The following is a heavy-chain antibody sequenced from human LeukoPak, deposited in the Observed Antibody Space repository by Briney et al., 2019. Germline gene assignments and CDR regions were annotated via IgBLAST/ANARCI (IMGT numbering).Heavy chain of an antibody. V-gene: IGHV4-61*02. CDR3: ARAWAKGVVSARNYFDY. D-gene: IGHD1-26*01. J-gene: IGHJ4*02. Sequence: SQTLSLTCTVSGGSISSGSYYWSWIRQPAGKGLEWIGRIYYSGSTYYNPSLKSRVTISVDTSKNQFSLRLSSVTAADTAVYYCARAWAKGVVSARNYFDYWGQGALVTVSS. CDR2: IYYSGST. CDR1: GGSISSGSYY.